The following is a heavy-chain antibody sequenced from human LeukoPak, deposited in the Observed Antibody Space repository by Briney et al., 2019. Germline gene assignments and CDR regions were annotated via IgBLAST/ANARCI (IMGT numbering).Heavy chain of an antibody. CDR2: INHSGST. Sequence: SETLSLTCTVSGGSISSYYWSWIRQPPGKGLEWIGEINHSGSTNYNPSLKSRVTISVDTSKNQFSLKLSSVTAADTAVYYCARVPGAAAGRAENWFDPWGQGTLVTVSS. D-gene: IGHD6-13*01. V-gene: IGHV4-34*01. CDR1: GGSISSYY. CDR3: ARVPGAAAGRAENWFDP. J-gene: IGHJ5*02.